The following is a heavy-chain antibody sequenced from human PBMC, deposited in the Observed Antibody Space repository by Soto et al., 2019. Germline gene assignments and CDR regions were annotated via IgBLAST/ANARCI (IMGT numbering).Heavy chain of an antibody. Sequence: EVQLLESGGGLVQPGGSLRLSCAASGFTFSSYAMSWVRQAPGKGLEWVSAISGSGGSTYYADSVKGRFTISRDNSKNTLYLQMNSLRAEDTAVYYCAERMTKYSSLYDYWGQGTLVTVSS. J-gene: IGHJ4*02. CDR2: ISGSGGST. D-gene: IGHD6-6*01. V-gene: IGHV3-23*01. CDR1: GFTFSSYA. CDR3: AERMTKYSSLYDY.